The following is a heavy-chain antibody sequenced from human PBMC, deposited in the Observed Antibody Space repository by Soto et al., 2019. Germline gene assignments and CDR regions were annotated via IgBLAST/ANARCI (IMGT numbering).Heavy chain of an antibody. CDR2: INHSGST. V-gene: IGHV4-34*01. CDR1: GGSFSGYY. Sequence: QVQLQQWGAGLLKPSETLSLTCAVYGGSFSGYYWSWIRQPPGKGLEWIGEINHSGSTNYNPSLKSRVTTSGATCKIQFSLKLSSVTAADTALSYCVRQEAVASYQHDYWGQGTLVTVSS. D-gene: IGHD6-19*01. CDR3: VRQEAVASYQHDY. J-gene: IGHJ4*02.